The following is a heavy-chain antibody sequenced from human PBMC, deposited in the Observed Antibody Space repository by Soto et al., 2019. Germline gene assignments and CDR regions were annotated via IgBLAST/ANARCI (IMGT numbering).Heavy chain of an antibody. J-gene: IGHJ6*02. CDR3: ARVGRNYYYHYGMDV. Sequence: EASVKVSCKASGYSFTGYYMHWVRQAPGQGLEWMGWIIPHSGETNYAQKFQGRVTMTRDTSTSTVYMELSSLRSEDTAVYYCARVGRNYYYHYGMDVWGQGTTVTVSS. D-gene: IGHD1-26*01. CDR2: IIPHSGET. V-gene: IGHV1-2*02. CDR1: GYSFTGYY.